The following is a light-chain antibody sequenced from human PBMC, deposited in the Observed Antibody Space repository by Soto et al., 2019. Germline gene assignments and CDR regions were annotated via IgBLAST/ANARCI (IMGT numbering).Light chain of an antibody. CDR2: DAS. Sequence: DIQLTLSPSVLSASVEDRVTITCRASQSISSWLAWYQQKPGKAPKLLIYDASSLESGVPSRFSGSGSGTEFTLTISSLQPDDFATYYCQQYNSYSTFGQGTNVDI. J-gene: IGKJ1*01. CDR3: QQYNSYST. CDR1: QSISSW. V-gene: IGKV1-5*01.